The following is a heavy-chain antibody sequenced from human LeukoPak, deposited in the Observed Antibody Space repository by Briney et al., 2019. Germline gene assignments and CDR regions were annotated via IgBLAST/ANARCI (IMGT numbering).Heavy chain of an antibody. CDR2: INSDESGT. V-gene: IGHV3-74*01. CDR3: ARRRNGGIDS. J-gene: IGHJ4*02. CDR1: GFTFSSHW. Sequence: SGGSLRLSCAASGFTFSSHWMHWVRQTPGKGLVWVSRINSDESGTNYADSVKGRFTISRDNAKNTLLLQMNSLRPEDTAVYYCARRRNGGIDSWGQGTLVTVSS. D-gene: IGHD4-23*01.